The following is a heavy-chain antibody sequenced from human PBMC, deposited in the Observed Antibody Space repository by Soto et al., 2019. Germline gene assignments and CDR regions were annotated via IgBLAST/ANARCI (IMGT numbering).Heavy chain of an antibody. CDR1: GFTFRGHA. J-gene: IGHJ4*02. CDR2: ISGTGGGT. Sequence: EVQLLESGGDLVQPGGSLRLSCAASGFTFRGHAMSRVLQVPGEGLGWGSSISGTGGGTYYADSVRGRFTIPRDNYKNTLYLQMNSLRAEDPAVYYCAKDRAYDSGSRPDYCGQGSLVSVSP. V-gene: IGHV3-23*01. CDR3: AKDRAYDSGSRPDY. D-gene: IGHD3-10*01.